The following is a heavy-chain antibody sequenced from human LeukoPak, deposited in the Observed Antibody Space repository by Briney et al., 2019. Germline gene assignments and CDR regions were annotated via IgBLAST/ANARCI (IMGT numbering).Heavy chain of an antibody. CDR1: GFTVSSNY. J-gene: IGHJ4*02. CDR3: ARDVKDSSGYYYRWTGD. Sequence: GGSLRLPCAASGFTVSSNYMSWVRQAPGKGLEWVSVIYSGGSTYYADSVKGRFTISRDNSKNTLYLQMNSLRAEDTAVYYCARDVKDSSGYYYRWTGDWGQGTLVTVSS. CDR2: IYSGGST. D-gene: IGHD3-22*01. V-gene: IGHV3-66*02.